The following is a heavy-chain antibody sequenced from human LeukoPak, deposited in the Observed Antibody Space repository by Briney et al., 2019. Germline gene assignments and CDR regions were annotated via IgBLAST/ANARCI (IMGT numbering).Heavy chain of an antibody. CDR2: IGGSGGST. V-gene: IGHV3-23*01. CDR3: AKDLGQRWLQSDAFDI. D-gene: IGHD5-24*01. J-gene: IGHJ3*02. CDR1: GFTFNNYA. Sequence: GRSLRLSCGASGFTFNNYAMHWVRQAPGKGLEWVSGIGGSGGSTFYADSVKGRFTISRDNSKNTLYLQINSLRAEDTAVYCCAKDLGQRWLQSDAFDIWGQGTMVTVSS.